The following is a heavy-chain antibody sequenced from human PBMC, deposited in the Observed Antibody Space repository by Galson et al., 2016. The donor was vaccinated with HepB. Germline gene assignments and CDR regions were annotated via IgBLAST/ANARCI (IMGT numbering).Heavy chain of an antibody. CDR2: IYFSGST. D-gene: IGHD2-15*01. Sequence: TLSLTCTVSGASINSGGYYWSWVRQHPGKGLEWIGYIYFSGSTYYNPSLKSRVTISLDKSNNQFSLKLSSVTAADTAVYYCGRASLGPYPPGYIWGQGTMVTVSS. CDR1: GASINSGGYY. V-gene: IGHV4-31*03. J-gene: IGHJ3*02. CDR3: GRASLGPYPPGYI.